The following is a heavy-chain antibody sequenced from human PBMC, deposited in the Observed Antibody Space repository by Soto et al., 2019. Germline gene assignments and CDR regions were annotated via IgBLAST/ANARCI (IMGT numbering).Heavy chain of an antibody. D-gene: IGHD2-15*01. CDR2: IDPSDSYT. Sequence: GESLKISCKGSGYSFTSYWISWVRQMPGKGLEWMGRIDPSDSYTNYSPSFQGHVTISADKSISTAYLQWSSLKASDTAMYYCARRGGYCSGGSCYSRYYGRDVWGQGTTVTVSS. V-gene: IGHV5-10-1*01. CDR1: GYSFTSYW. J-gene: IGHJ6*02. CDR3: ARRGGYCSGGSCYSRYYGRDV.